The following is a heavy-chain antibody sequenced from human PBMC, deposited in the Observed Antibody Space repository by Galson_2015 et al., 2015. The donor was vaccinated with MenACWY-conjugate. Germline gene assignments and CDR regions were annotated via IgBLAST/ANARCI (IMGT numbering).Heavy chain of an antibody. J-gene: IGHJ4*02. CDR1: GFIFNTYW. CDR2: INTGGSST. Sequence: SLRLSCAASGFIFNTYWMHWVRHAPGKGLVWVSRINTGGSSTTYADSVKDRLTISRDNAKNTLYLQMNSLRPEDTAVFYCAKSRGASFYFDSWGQGTLVTVSS. D-gene: IGHD1-26*01. V-gene: IGHV3-74*01. CDR3: AKSRGASFYFDS.